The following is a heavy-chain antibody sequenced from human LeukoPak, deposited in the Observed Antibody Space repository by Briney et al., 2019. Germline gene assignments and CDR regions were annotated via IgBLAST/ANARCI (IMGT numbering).Heavy chain of an antibody. J-gene: IGHJ4*02. Sequence: ASVKVSCKASGYTFTYRYLHWVRQAPGQALEWMGWITPFNGNTNYAQKFQDRVTITRDRSMSIAYMELSSLRSEDTAMYYCAPSTSSHYLSYWGQGPLVTVSS. CDR1: GYTFTYRY. V-gene: IGHV1-45*02. CDR3: APSTSSHYLSY. CDR2: ITPFNGNT. D-gene: IGHD2/OR15-2a*01.